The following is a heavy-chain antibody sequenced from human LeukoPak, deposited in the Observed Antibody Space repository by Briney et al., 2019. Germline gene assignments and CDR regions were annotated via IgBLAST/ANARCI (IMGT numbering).Heavy chain of an antibody. CDR2: INPSGGST. J-gene: IGHJ5*02. Sequence: ASVKVSCKASGYTFTSYYMHWVRQAPGQGLEWMGIINPSGGSTSYAQKFQGRVTMTRDTSTSTVYMELSSLRSEDTAVYYCARENTMVRGPRGWFDPCGQGTLVTVSS. CDR1: GYTFTSYY. D-gene: IGHD3-10*01. CDR3: ARENTMVRGPRGWFDP. V-gene: IGHV1-46*01.